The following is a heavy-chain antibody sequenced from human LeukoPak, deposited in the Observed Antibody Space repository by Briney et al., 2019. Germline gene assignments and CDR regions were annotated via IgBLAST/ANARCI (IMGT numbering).Heavy chain of an antibody. D-gene: IGHD3-10*01. J-gene: IGHJ3*02. V-gene: IGHV1-18*01. CDR3: AREIWFGELSAAFDI. Sequence: ASVKASCTASGSTFTRYGISWVRQAPGQGLEWMGWISAYNGNTNYAQKPKGRVTMTTDTSTSSAYMELRSLRSDDTSVYYCAREIWFGELSAAFDIWGQGTMVTVSS. CDR1: GSTFTRYG. CDR2: ISAYNGNT.